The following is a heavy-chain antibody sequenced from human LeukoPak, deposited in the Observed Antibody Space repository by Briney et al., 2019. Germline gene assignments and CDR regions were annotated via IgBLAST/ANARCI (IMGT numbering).Heavy chain of an antibody. V-gene: IGHV1-69*05. Sequence: SVKVSCKASGGTFSSYAISWVRQAPGQGLEWMGGIIPIFGTTNHPQKSQGRVTITTDESTSTAYMELSSLRSEDTAVYYCARIGGDCYSCYFDYWGQGTLVTVSS. CDR2: IIPIFGTT. J-gene: IGHJ4*02. CDR1: GGTFSSYA. D-gene: IGHD2-21*01. CDR3: ARIGGDCYSCYFDY.